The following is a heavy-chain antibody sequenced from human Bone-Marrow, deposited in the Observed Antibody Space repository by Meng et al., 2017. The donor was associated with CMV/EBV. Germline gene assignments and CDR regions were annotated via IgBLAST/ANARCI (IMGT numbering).Heavy chain of an antibody. Sequence: GSLRLSCTVSGGSISSSSYYWGWIRQPPGKGLEWIGSIYYSGSTYYNPSLKSRVTISVDTSKNQFSLKLSSVTAADTAVYYCARSSSEIATGVWYYWGQGKLV. CDR2: IYYSGST. D-gene: IGHD3-10*01. CDR1: GGSISSSSYY. V-gene: IGHV4-39*07. CDR3: ARSSSEIATGVWYY. J-gene: IGHJ4*02.